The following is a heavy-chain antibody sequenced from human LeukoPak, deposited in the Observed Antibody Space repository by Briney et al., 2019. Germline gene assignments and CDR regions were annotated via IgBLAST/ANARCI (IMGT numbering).Heavy chain of an antibody. J-gene: IGHJ4*02. V-gene: IGHV4-39*01. CDR2: IYYSGST. Sequence: PSEPLSLTCTLSGGSMSISSYYWGWIRQPLGKGLEWIGSIYYSGSTYYNPSLKSRVTISVDTSKNQFSLKLSSVTAADTAVFYCARRRWIGAFDYWGQGTLVTVSS. CDR3: ARRRWIGAFDY. D-gene: IGHD3-3*01. CDR1: GGSMSISSYY.